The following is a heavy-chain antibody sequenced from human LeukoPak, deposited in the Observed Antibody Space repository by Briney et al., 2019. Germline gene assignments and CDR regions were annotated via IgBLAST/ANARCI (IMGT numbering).Heavy chain of an antibody. Sequence: PGGSLRLSCAASGFTFSSYGMHWVRQAPGKGLEWVANIKQDGSEKYYVDSVKGRFTISRDNAKNSLYLQMNSLRAEDTAVYYCARGPLDYWGQGTLVTVSS. J-gene: IGHJ4*02. V-gene: IGHV3-7*01. CDR1: GFTFSSYG. CDR3: ARGPLDY. CDR2: IKQDGSEK.